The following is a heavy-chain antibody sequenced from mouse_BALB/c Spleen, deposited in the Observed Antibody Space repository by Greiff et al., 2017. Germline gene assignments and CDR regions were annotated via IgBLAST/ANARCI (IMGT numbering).Heavy chain of an antibody. CDR3: TRVELTVYAMDY. Sequence: EVQVVESGGGLVKPGGSLKLSCAASGFTFSSYTMSWVRQTPEKRLEWVATISSGGSYTYYPDSVKGRFTISRDNAKNTLYLQMSSLKSEDTAMYYCTRVELTVYAMDYWGQGTSVTVSS. CDR2: ISSGGSYT. V-gene: IGHV5-6-4*01. CDR1: GFTFSSYT. J-gene: IGHJ4*01. D-gene: IGHD4-1*01.